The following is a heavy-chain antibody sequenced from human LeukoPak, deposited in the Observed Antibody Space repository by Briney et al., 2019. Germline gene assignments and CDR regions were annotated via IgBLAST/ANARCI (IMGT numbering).Heavy chain of an antibody. CDR3: ATHLVTHRDFDY. CDR1: GYAFTGYY. J-gene: IGHJ4*02. D-gene: IGHD4-23*01. CDR2: INPNSGGT. Sequence: ASVKVSCKASGYAFTGYYMHWVREAPGQGLEWMGWINPNSGGTNYAQKFQGRVTMTRDTSIGTAYMELSRLRSDDTAVYYCATHLVTHRDFDYWGQGTLVTVSS. V-gene: IGHV1-2*02.